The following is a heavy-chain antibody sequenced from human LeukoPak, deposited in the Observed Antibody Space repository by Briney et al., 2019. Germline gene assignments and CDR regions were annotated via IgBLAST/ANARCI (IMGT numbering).Heavy chain of an antibody. V-gene: IGHV1-18*01. CDR2: IGAYNGNT. D-gene: IGHD1-7*01. J-gene: IGHJ6*03. CDR1: GYTFTSYG. CDR3: ARDNAEYNWNSRYYYYYMDV. Sequence: GASVKVSCKASGYTFTSYGISWVRQAPGQGLEWMGWIGAYNGNTNYAQKLQDRVTMTTDTSTSTAYMELRSLRSDDTAVYYCARDNAEYNWNSRYYYYYMDVWGKGTTVTVSS.